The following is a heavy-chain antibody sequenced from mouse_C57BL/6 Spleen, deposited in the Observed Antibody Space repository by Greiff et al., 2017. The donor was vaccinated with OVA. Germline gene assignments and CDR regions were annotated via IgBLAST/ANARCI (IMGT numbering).Heavy chain of an antibody. CDR1: GYTFTSYG. CDR2: IYPRSGNT. Sequence: QVQLQQSGAELARPGASVKLSCKASGYTFTSYGISWVKQRTGQGLEWIGEIYPRSGNTYYNEKFKGKATLTADKSSSTAYMELRSLTSEDSAVYFCATMVTTEHWYFDVWGTGTTVTVSS. CDR3: ATMVTTEHWYFDV. V-gene: IGHV1-81*01. D-gene: IGHD2-2*01. J-gene: IGHJ1*03.